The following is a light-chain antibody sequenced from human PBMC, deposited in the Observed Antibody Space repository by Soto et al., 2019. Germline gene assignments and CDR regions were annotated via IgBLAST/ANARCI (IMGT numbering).Light chain of an antibody. CDR2: EVS. Sequence: QSALTQPASVSGSPGQSITISCTGTSSDIGRYNFVSWYQQHPGRAPKLMIYEVSNRPSRVSKRFSGSKSGNTASLTISGLQAEDEADYFCASYTTGSTLVVFGGGTKLTVL. CDR3: ASYTTGSTLVV. V-gene: IGLV2-14*03. CDR1: SSDIGRYNF. J-gene: IGLJ3*02.